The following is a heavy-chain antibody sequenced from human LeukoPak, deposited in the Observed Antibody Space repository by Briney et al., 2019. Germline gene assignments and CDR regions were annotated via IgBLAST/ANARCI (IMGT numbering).Heavy chain of an antibody. CDR3: AKDQQWLESPDY. D-gene: IGHD6-19*01. CDR2: ISGSGGST. J-gene: IGHJ4*02. V-gene: IGHV3-23*01. CDR1: GFTFSSYA. Sequence: PGGSLRLSCAASGFTFSSYAMSWVRQAPGKGLELVSAISGSGGSTYYADSVKGRFTISRDNSKNTLYLQMNSLRAEDTAVYYCAKDQQWLESPDYWGQGTLVTVSS.